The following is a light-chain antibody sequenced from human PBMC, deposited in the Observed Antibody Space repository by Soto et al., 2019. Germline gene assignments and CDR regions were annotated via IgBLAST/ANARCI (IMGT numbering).Light chain of an antibody. V-gene: IGKV1-39*01. CDR3: QLNNSTPRT. CDR2: AAS. J-gene: IGKJ1*01. Sequence: DIQMTQSPSSQSASVGDRVTITCRASQSISSYLAWYQQKPGKAPKLLIYAASSLQSGVPSRFSGSGSGTVSTPTSSSQQPEDSASYYRQLNNSTPRTFGQGTKLEIK. CDR1: QSISSY.